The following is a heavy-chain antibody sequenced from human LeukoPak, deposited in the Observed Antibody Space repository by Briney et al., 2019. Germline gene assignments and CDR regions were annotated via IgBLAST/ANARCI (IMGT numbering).Heavy chain of an antibody. V-gene: IGHV3-9*01. J-gene: IGHJ5*02. CDR2: ISWSSGSI. D-gene: IGHD4-17*01. CDR1: GFTFDDYA. CDR3: AKDTSDYGDFYNWFDP. Sequence: GRSLRLSCAASGFTFDDYAMHWVRQAPGKGLEWVAGISWSSGSIGYADSVKGRFTIFRDNAKNSLYLQMNSLRAEDTALYYCAKDTSDYGDFYNWFDPWGQGTLVTVSS.